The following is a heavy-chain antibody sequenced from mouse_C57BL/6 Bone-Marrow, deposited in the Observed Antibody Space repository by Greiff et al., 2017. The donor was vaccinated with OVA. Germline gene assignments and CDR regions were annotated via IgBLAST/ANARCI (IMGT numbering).Heavy chain of an antibody. J-gene: IGHJ3*01. CDR1: GFNIKNTY. CDR2: IDPANGNT. CDR3: ARSSYYSNYSWFAY. D-gene: IGHD2-5*01. V-gene: IGHV14-3*01. Sequence: VQLKESVAELVRPGASVKLSCTASGFNIKNTYMHWVKQRPEQGLEWIGRIDPANGNTKYAPKFQGKATITADTSSNTAYLQLSSLTSEDTAIYYWARSSYYSNYSWFAYWGQGTLVTVSA.